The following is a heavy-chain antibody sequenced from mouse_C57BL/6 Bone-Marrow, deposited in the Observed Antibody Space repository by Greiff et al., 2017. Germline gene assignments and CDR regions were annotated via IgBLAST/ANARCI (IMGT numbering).Heavy chain of an antibody. CDR2: INPSSGYT. CDR1: GYTFTSYT. Sequence: QVQLQQSGAELARPGASVKMSCKVSGYTFTSYTLHWVKQRPGQGLEWIGYINPSSGYTKYNQKFKDKATLTAAKSTSTAYMKLSSLTSEDSAVYYCAISRQISYYYGSDYYAMDYWGQGTSGTVSS. V-gene: IGHV1-4*01. CDR3: AISRQISYYYGSDYYAMDY. J-gene: IGHJ4*01. D-gene: IGHD1-1*01.